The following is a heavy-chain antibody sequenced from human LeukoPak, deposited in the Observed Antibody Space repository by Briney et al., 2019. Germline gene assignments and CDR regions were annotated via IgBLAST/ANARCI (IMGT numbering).Heavy chain of an antibody. J-gene: IGHJ4*02. Sequence: GGSLRLSCAASGFTFSSYGMHWVRQAPGKGLEWVAFIRYDGSDKFYADPVKGRFTISRDNSKNTLYLQMNSLRVEDTAVYYCRDPFDYWGQGTLVTVSS. CDR3: RDPFDY. CDR2: IRYDGSDK. CDR1: GFTFSSYG. D-gene: IGHD2/OR15-2a*01. V-gene: IGHV3-30*02.